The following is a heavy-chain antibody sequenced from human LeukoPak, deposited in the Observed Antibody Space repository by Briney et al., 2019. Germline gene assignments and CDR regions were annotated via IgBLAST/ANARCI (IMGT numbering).Heavy chain of an antibody. CDR3: ARQTGSGLFILP. V-gene: IGHV4-59*08. CDR1: GGSISSYY. Sequence: ETLSLTCTVSGGSISSYYWSWIRQPPGKGLEWIGYIYYSGSTNYNPSLKSRVTISVDTSKNQFSLRLTSVTAADTAVYYCARQTGSGLFILPGGQGTLVTVSS. CDR2: IYYSGST. D-gene: IGHD3/OR15-3a*01. J-gene: IGHJ4*02.